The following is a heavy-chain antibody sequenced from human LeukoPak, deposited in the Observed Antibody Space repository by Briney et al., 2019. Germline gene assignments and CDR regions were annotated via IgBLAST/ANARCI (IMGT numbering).Heavy chain of an antibody. CDR1: GFTSSSYS. D-gene: IGHD2-15*01. J-gene: IGHJ3*02. CDR2: ISSSSSYI. Sequence: GGSLRLSCAASGFTSSSYSMNWVRQAPGKGLEWVSSISSSSSYIYYADSVKGRFTISRDNSKNTLYLQMNSLRAEDTAVYYCASSGGSVSVPSIVDAFDIWGQGTMVTVSS. CDR3: ASSGGSVSVPSIVDAFDI. V-gene: IGHV3-21*04.